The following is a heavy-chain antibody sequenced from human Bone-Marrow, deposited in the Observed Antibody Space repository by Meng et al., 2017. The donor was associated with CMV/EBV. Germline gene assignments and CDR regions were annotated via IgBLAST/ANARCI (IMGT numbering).Heavy chain of an antibody. J-gene: IGHJ4*02. CDR1: GYTFTDYY. D-gene: IGHD3-10*01. CDR3: ARGGGEYDFDF. Sequence: ASVKVSCKASGYTFTDYYMHWVRQAPGQGLEWLGWINSLNGDTKYAQKVQGRVSLTTDTNRRTVYMEVRSLTSDDTAVYYCARGGGEYDFDFWGQGTLVTVSS. CDR2: INSLNGDT. V-gene: IGHV1-18*04.